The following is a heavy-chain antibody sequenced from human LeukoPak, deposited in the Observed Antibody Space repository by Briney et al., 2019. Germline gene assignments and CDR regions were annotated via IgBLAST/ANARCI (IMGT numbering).Heavy chain of an antibody. CDR1: GFTFSSYA. D-gene: IGHD4-11*01. Sequence: GSLRLSCAASGFTFSSYAMHWVRQAPGKGLEWVAVISYDGSNKYYADSVKGRFTISRDNSKNTLYLQMNSLRAEDTAVYYCARVRIEGMTTEAFDIWGQGTMVTVSS. V-gene: IGHV3-30*04. CDR3: ARVRIEGMTTEAFDI. CDR2: ISYDGSNK. J-gene: IGHJ3*02.